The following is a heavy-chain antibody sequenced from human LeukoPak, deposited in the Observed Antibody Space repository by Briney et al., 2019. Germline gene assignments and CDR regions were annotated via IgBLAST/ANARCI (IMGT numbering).Heavy chain of an antibody. CDR2: ISNSGGST. J-gene: IGHJ4*02. V-gene: IGHV3-23*01. CDR1: GFTFSDYA. CDR3: TKDVGVIPFDY. Sequence: PGGSLRVSCAASGFTFSDYAMSWVRQAPGKELEWVSTISNSGGSTHYSDSLKGRFTISRDNSKSTLYLQMNSLRAEDTAIYYCTKDVGVIPFDYWGKGTLVSVSS. D-gene: IGHD3-10*01.